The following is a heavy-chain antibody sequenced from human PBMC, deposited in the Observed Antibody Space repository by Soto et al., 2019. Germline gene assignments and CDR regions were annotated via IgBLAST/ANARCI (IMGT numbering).Heavy chain of an antibody. Sequence: GEALKRSCKTSGHRVTTDWISWVRQMPGKGLEYMGKINPTDSETNYSPSFEGHVTFSVDRSTSTAYVRWNSLKASDTAMYYCASPFMSSTSLYYAIYLCAQRSTVPVS. J-gene: IGHJ6*02. CDR3: ASPFMSSTSLYYAIYL. CDR1: GHRVTTDW. D-gene: IGHD3-10*02. CDR2: INPTDSET. V-gene: IGHV5-10-1*01.